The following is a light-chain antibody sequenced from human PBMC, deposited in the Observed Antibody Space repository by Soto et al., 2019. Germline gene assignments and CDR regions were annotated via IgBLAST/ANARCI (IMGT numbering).Light chain of an antibody. J-gene: IGKJ2*01. V-gene: IGKV1-5*03. CDR2: KAS. Sequence: DIQMTQSPSTLSASVGDRVTITCRASQTIIAWLAWYQQKPGKAPKLLIYKASNLESGVASRFSGSGSGTEFTLPSSSLQPDDFASYYCYQSDSYSYTFCQGTKREIK. CDR3: YQSDSYSYT. CDR1: QTIIAW.